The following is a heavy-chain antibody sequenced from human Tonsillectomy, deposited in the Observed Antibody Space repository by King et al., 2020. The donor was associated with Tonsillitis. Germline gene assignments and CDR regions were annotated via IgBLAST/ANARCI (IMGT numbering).Heavy chain of an antibody. Sequence: VQLVESGGGVVQPGGSLRLSCVASGFIFNNYGMHWVRQAPDKGVQWVAFISNDGSNESYVDSVRGRFTISRDNSNKTLYLQMNGLIPADTAVYYCAKVAYYNPNCFDPWGQGTLVTVSS. CDR3: AKVAYYNPNCFDP. CDR2: ISNDGSNE. CDR1: GFIFNNYG. D-gene: IGHD1-26*01. V-gene: IGHV3-30*02. J-gene: IGHJ5*02.